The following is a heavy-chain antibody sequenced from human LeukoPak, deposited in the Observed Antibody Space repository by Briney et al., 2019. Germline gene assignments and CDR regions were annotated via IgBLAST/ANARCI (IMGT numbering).Heavy chain of an antibody. CDR2: IWHDGSNK. CDR1: GFTFRNSG. V-gene: IGHV3-33*06. D-gene: IGHD3-10*01. J-gene: IGHJ6*01. CDR3: AKDRAGINLVRGVITGVMDV. Sequence: GGSLRLSCVVSGFTFRNSGMHWVRQVPGKGLEWVAVIWHDGSNKDYRDSVKGRFTISRDNSKNTLYLQMNKLRDEDTGKYYCAKDRAGINLVRGVITGVMDVWGQGTTVIVSS.